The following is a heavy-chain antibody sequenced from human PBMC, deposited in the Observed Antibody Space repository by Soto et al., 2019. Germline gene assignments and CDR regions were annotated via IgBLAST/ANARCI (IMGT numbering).Heavy chain of an antibody. V-gene: IGHV1-46*01. CDR3: ARDGQETRYCSSTSCPDPQNYYYGMGG. CDR2: INPSGGST. D-gene: IGHD2-2*01. Sequence: ASVKVSCKASGYTFTSYYMHWVRQAPGQGLEWMGIINPSGGSTSYAQKFQGRVTMTRGTSTSTVYMELSSLRSEDPAVYYCARDGQETRYCSSTSCPDPQNYYYGMGGWGQGTTVTVSS. J-gene: IGHJ6*02. CDR1: GYTFTSYY.